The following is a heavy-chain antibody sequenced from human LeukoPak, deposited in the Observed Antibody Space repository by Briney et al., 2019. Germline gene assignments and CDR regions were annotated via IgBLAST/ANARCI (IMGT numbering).Heavy chain of an antibody. CDR1: GYSISSGYY. J-gene: IGHJ5*02. CDR3: ARGGGLFGAAAGNWFDP. V-gene: IGHV4-38-2*02. CDR2: IYHSGST. Sequence: PSETLSLTCTVSGYSISSGYYWGWIRQPPGKGLEWIGSIYHSGSTYYNPSLKSRVTISVDTSKNQFSLKLSSVTAADTAVYYCARGGGLFGAAAGNWFDPWGQGTLVTVSS. D-gene: IGHD6-13*01.